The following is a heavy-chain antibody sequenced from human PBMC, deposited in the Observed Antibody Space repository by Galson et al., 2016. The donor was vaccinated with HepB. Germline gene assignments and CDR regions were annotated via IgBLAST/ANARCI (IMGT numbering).Heavy chain of an antibody. D-gene: IGHD6-19*01. Sequence: CAISGDSVSSNRAAWFWIRQSPSRGLEWLTRTYYRSKWVNDYAMSVKSRIIISPDTSKNQLSLHLKFVTPEDTAVYYCAEGSFRAGFNVWGKGTTVTVSS. V-gene: IGHV6-1*01. CDR2: TYYRSKWVN. J-gene: IGHJ6*04. CDR3: AEGSFRAGFNV. CDR1: GDSVSSNRAA.